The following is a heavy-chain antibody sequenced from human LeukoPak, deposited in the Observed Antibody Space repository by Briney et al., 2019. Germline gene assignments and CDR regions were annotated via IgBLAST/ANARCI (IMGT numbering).Heavy chain of an antibody. V-gene: IGHV3-23*01. CDR2: ISGSGGST. CDR1: GFTFSSYS. Sequence: GGSLRLSCAASGFTFSSYSMSWVRQAPGKGLEWVSGISGSGGSTDYADSVKGRFTISRDNSKNTLYLQMNSLRVEDTAVYYCARDNGWGRYYFDSWGQGTLATVSS. J-gene: IGHJ4*02. CDR3: ARDNGWGRYYFDS. D-gene: IGHD6-19*01.